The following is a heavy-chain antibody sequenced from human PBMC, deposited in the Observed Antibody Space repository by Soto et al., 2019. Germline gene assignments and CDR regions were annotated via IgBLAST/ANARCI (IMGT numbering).Heavy chain of an antibody. D-gene: IGHD1-1*01. CDR1: GGTFSSYT. CDR2: IIPILGIA. CDR3: ARDGTTGTTRPYYYYGMDV. V-gene: IGHV1-69*02. Sequence: QVQLVQSGAEVKKPGSSVKVSCKASGGTFSSYTISWVRQAPGQGLEWMGRIIPILGIANYAQKFQGRVTLTADKSTSTAYMELRSPRSEDTAVYYCARDGTTGTTRPYYYYGMDVWGQGTTVIVSS. J-gene: IGHJ6*02.